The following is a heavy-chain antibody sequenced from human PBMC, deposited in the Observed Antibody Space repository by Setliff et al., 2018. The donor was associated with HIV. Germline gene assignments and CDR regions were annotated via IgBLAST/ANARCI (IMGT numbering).Heavy chain of an antibody. D-gene: IGHD4-17*01. CDR1: GGSISTGGYY. J-gene: IGHJ4*02. CDR3: AREIYGGNSRPFDY. CDR2: IYNSGST. Sequence: SETLSLTCTVSGGSISTGGYYWSWIRQHPGKGLEWIGYIYNSGSTYYNPSLKSRVTISVDTSKNQFSLKLTSVTAADTAVYYCAREIYGGNSRPFDYWGQGTLVTVSS. V-gene: IGHV4-31*03.